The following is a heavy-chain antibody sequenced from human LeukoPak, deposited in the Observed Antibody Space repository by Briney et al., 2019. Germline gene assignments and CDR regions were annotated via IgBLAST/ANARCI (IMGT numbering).Heavy chain of an antibody. CDR3: ARGLEYDFWSGNYSDGFDV. CDR1: GGSFSNYF. CDR2: INHGGGT. V-gene: IGHV4-34*01. D-gene: IGHD3/OR15-3a*01. J-gene: IGHJ3*01. Sequence: PSETLSLTCAVYGGSFSNYFCSWLRQPPGKGLEWIWEINHGGGTNYNPSLKSRVTISVDTSKNQFSLKLTSVTAADTAVYYCARGLEYDFWSGNYSDGFDVWDQGTMVTVSS.